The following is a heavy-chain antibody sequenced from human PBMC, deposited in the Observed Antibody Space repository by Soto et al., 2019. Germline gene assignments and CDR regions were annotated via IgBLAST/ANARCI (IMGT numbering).Heavy chain of an antibody. CDR2: INPNSGDT. V-gene: IGHV1-2*02. CDR1: GYTFTAYD. Sequence: ASVKVSCRTSGYTFTAYDLHWVRQAPGQGLEWIGWINPNSGDTNYAQKFQGRVTMTRDTSISTAYMDLTRLTSDDTAVFYCARSRGRSSDCEYCGRVTLVPVCS. D-gene: IGHD3-16*01. J-gene: IGHJ4*02. CDR3: ARSRGRSSDCEY.